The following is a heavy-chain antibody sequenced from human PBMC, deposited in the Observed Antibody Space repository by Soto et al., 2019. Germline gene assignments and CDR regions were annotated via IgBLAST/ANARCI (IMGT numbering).Heavy chain of an antibody. Sequence: QVQLVESGGGVVQPGRSLRLSCAASGFTFSSYGMHWVRQAPGKGLEWVAVISYDGSNKYYADSVKGRFTISRDNSKSTLYLQMNSLRAEDTAVYYCAKERIAVAGIYFDYWGQGTLVTVSS. D-gene: IGHD6-19*01. V-gene: IGHV3-30*18. CDR1: GFTFSSYG. J-gene: IGHJ4*02. CDR3: AKERIAVAGIYFDY. CDR2: ISYDGSNK.